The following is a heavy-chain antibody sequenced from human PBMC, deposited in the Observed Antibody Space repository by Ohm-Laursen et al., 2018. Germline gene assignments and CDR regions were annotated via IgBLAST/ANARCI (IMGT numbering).Heavy chain of an antibody. CDR3: ASSRLPENNWFDP. Sequence: GSSVKVSRKASGYTFTSYGISWVRQAPGQGLEWMGWISAYNGNTNYAQKLQGRVTMTTDTSTSTAYMELRSLRSEDTAVYYCASSRLPENNWFDPWGQGTLVTVSS. J-gene: IGHJ5*02. CDR2: ISAYNGNT. V-gene: IGHV1-18*01. D-gene: IGHD2-15*01. CDR1: GYTFTSYG.